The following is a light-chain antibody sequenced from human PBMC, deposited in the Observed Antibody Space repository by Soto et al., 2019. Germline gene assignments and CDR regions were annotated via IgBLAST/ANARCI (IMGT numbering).Light chain of an antibody. CDR2: EVS. CDR1: SSDVGAYSY. V-gene: IGLV2-14*01. CDR3: SSYTTTSSYV. Sequence: QSVLTQPASVSGSPGQSITISCTGTSSDVGAYSYVSWYQQHPGNAPKLMIYEVSNRPAGVSNRFSGSKSVNTASLTISGLQAEDEADYYCSSYTTTSSYVFGTGTKVTVL. J-gene: IGLJ1*01.